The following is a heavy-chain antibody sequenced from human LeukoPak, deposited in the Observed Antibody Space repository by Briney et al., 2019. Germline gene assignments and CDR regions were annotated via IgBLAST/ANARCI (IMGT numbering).Heavy chain of an antibody. J-gene: IGHJ4*02. V-gene: IGHV3-23*01. Sequence: GGSLRLSCAASGFTFSSYAMSWVRQAPGEGLEWVSAISGSGGSTYYADSVKGRFTISRDNSKNTLYLQMNSLRAEDTAVYYCAKDLDYYDSSGYYPFDYWGQGTLVTVSS. CDR3: AKDLDYYDSSGYYPFDY. CDR1: GFTFSSYA. D-gene: IGHD3-22*01. CDR2: ISGSGGST.